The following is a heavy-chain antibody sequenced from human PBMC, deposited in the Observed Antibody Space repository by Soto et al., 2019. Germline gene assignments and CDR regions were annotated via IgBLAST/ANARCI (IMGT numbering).Heavy chain of an antibody. CDR2: INHSGST. CDR3: ARGPGAYSSSWFDP. J-gene: IGHJ5*02. D-gene: IGHD6-13*01. V-gene: IGHV4-34*01. Sequence: SETLSLTCAVYGGSFSGYYWSWIRQPPGKGLEWIGEINHSGSTNYNPSLKSRVTISVDTSKNQFSLKLSSVTAADTAVYYCARGPGAYSSSWFDPWGQGTLVTVSS. CDR1: GGSFSGYY.